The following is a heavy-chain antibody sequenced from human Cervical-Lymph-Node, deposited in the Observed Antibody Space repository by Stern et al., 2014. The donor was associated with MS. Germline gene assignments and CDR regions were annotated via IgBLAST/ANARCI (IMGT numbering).Heavy chain of an antibody. V-gene: IGHV5-51*01. Sequence: EVQLVQSGAELIRPGESLKISCKGSGFKFSIYWIAWVRQMPGKGLEWMGIIYPGDSETSYSPAFQGPVTLSADKSTRTAYLQWSSLNASDTAMYFCARQTTAWASDVWGQGTLVTVSS. CDR1: GFKFSIYW. D-gene: IGHD1-14*01. CDR3: ARQTTAWASDV. CDR2: IYPGDSET. J-gene: IGHJ4*02.